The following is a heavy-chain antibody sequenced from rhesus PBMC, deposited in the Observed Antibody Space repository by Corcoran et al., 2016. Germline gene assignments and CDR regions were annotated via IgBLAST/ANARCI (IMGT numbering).Heavy chain of an antibody. J-gene: IGHJ4*01. Sequence: QVTLKESGPALMKPTQTLTLPRSFSGFSLSTSGMGVGWSRQPPRKALEWLALIYWDDDKRYRTSLKSRLTISKDTSKNQVVLTMTNMDPVDTATYYCARAYSSRYFDYWGQGVLVTVSS. D-gene: IGHD6-19*01. CDR3: ARAYSSRYFDY. CDR2: IYWDDDK. V-gene: IGHV2-1*01. CDR1: GFSLSTSGMG.